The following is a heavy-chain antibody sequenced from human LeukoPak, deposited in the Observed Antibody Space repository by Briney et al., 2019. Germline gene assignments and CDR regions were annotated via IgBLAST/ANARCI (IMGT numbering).Heavy chain of an antibody. D-gene: IGHD3-10*01. CDR3: ARTTMVRGTYYMDV. V-gene: IGHV4-4*07. CDR2: IYTTGST. CDR1: GGSISSYY. Sequence: SETLSLTCTVSGGSISSYYWSWIRQPAGKGLEWIGRIYTTGSTNYNPSLKSRVTMSVDTSKNQFSLKLSSVTAADTAVYYCARTTMVRGTYYMDVWGKGTTVTVSS. J-gene: IGHJ6*03.